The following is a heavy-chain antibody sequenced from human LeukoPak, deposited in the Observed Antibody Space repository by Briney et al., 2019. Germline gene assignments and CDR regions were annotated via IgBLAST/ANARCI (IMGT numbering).Heavy chain of an antibody. D-gene: IGHD3-10*01. CDR3: ARDRRYYVSGGKDGFDI. CDR1: GYNFASHT. V-gene: IGHV1-3*01. Sequence: GASVKVSCKASGYNFASHTIHWVRQAPGQSLEWMGWINAGNGNTKYSQKFQGRVTTSRDTSASTAYMELRSLRSEDTAVFYCARDRRYYVSGGKDGFDIWGQGTMVTVSS. J-gene: IGHJ3*02. CDR2: INAGNGNT.